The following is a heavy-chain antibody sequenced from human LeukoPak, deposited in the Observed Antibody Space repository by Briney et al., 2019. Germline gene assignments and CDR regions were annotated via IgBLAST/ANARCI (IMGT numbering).Heavy chain of an antibody. CDR3: ARDSPYGTAGY. Sequence: PGGSLTRSCAASGFTLSNYNMNWVRQAPGKGLDWISSISSSSSYIYYADPGKGGFTNPRDKTKNSLYLQKNSLRAEDTAVYYCARDSPYGTAGYWGRGTLVSVST. V-gene: IGHV3-21*01. D-gene: IGHD2-8*02. CDR1: GFTLSNYN. CDR2: ISSSSSYI. J-gene: IGHJ4*02.